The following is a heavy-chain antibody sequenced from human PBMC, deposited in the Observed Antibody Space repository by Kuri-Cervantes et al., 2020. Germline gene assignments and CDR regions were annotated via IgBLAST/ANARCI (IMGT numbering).Heavy chain of an antibody. V-gene: IGHV1-2*04. CDR1: GYTFTGYY. CDR2: INPNSGGT. CDR3: AREGSGGPDYWYFDL. Sequence: ASVKVSCKASGYTFTGYYMHWVRQAPGQGLEWTGWINPNSGGTNYAQKFQGWVTMTRDTSISTAYMELSRLRSDDTAVYYCAREGSGGPDYWYFDLWGRGTLVTVSS. D-gene: IGHD1-26*01. J-gene: IGHJ2*01.